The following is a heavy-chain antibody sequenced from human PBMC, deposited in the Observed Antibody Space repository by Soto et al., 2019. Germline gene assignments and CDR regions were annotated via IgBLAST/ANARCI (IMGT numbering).Heavy chain of an antibody. CDR1: GGTFSSYA. D-gene: IGHD3-22*01. J-gene: IGHJ4*02. Sequence: SVKVSCKASGGTFSSYAISWVRQAPGQGLEWMGGIIPIFGTANYAQKFQGRVTITADESTSTAYMELSSLRSEDTAVYYCARGGYSYGQVNYYDSSGYDRFDYWGQGTLVTVSS. CDR3: ARGGYSYGQVNYYDSSGYDRFDY. V-gene: IGHV1-69*13. CDR2: IIPIFGTA.